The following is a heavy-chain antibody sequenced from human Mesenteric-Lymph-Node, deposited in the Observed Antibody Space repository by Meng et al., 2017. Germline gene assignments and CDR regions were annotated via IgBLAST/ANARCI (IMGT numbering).Heavy chain of an antibody. D-gene: IGHD6-13*01. V-gene: IGHV3-23*01. CDR3: AKFMIAAAGSRGAFDI. J-gene: IGHJ3*02. CDR2: ISGSGGST. Sequence: GESLKISCAASGFTFSSYAMSWVRQAPGKGLEWVSAISGSGGSTYYADSVKGRFTISRDNSKNTLYLQMNSLRAEDTAVYYCAKFMIAAAGSRGAFDIWGQGTMVTVSS. CDR1: GFTFSSYA.